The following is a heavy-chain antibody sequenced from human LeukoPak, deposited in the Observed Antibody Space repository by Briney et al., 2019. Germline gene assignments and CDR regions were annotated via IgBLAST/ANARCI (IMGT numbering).Heavy chain of an antibody. J-gene: IGHJ4*02. CDR3: ARDFVHYYDSSGFEYYFDF. CDR2: FYSGGST. CDR1: GFTVSDNY. D-gene: IGHD3-22*01. Sequence: GGSLRLSCAASGFTVSDNYMSWVRQAPGKGLEWVSVFYSGGSTRYADSVKGRFTISRDNSKNTLYLQLNSLRAEDMAVYYCARDFVHYYDSSGFEYYFDFWGQGTLVTVSS. V-gene: IGHV3-66*01.